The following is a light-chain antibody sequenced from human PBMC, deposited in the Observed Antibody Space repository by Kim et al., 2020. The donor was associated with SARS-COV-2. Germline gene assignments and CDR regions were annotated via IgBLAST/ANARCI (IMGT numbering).Light chain of an antibody. Sequence: QSVLTQPPSTSETPGQRITISCSGSSSNIGSDYVYWYQQLPGTAPKLLIYKNNRRPSGVPDRFSGSKSGTAASLTISGLRSEDEADYYCAAWDDNLNSWVFGGGTKLTVL. V-gene: IGLV1-47*01. CDR2: KNN. CDR3: AAWDDNLNSWV. J-gene: IGLJ3*02. CDR1: SSNIGSDY.